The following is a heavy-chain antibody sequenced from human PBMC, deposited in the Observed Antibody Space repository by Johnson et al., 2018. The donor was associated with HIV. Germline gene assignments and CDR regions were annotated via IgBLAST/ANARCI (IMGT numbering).Heavy chain of an antibody. CDR2: ISWNSGTI. Sequence: VQLVESGGGLVQPGGSLRLSCTTSGFTFDDYAMHWVRQAPGKGLEWVSGISWNSGTIDYADSVKGRFTISRDNVKNSLYLQMNSLRAEDTAVYYCAKDISVAVLYDAFDIWGQGTMVTVSS. D-gene: IGHD6-19*01. J-gene: IGHJ3*02. V-gene: IGHV3-9*01. CDR1: GFTFDDYA. CDR3: AKDISVAVLYDAFDI.